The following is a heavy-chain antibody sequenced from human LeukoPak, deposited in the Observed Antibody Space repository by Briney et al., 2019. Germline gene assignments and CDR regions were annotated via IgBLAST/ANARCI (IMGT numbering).Heavy chain of an antibody. CDR1: GGSISSYY. CDR2: IYYSGST. D-gene: IGHD6-13*01. V-gene: IGHV4-59*08. CDR3: ASQPLSIAAAVS. J-gene: IGHJ1*01. Sequence: PSETLSLICTVSGGSISSYYWSWIRQPPGKGLEWIGYIYYSGSTNYNPSLKSRVTISVDTSKNQFSLKLSSVTAADTAVYYCASQPLSIAAAVSWGQGTLVTVSS.